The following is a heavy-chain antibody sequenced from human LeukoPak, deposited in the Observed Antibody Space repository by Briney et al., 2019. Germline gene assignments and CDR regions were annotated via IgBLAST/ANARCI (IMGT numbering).Heavy chain of an antibody. CDR3: ARPAPPPYYYGMDV. Sequence: GRSLRLSCAASGFTFSSYGMHWVRQAPGKGLEWVAVISYDGSNKYYADSVKGRFTISRDNAKDTLYLQMNSLRAEDTAVYYCARPAPPPYYYGMDVWGQGTTVTVSS. CDR2: ISYDGSNK. J-gene: IGHJ6*02. V-gene: IGHV3-30*03. CDR1: GFTFSSYG.